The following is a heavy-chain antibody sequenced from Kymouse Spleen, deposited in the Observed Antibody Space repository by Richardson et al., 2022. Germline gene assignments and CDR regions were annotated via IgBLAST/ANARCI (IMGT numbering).Heavy chain of an antibody. Sequence: QVQLQQWGAGLLKPSETLSLTCAVYGGSFSGYYWSWIRQPPGKGLEWIGEINHSGSTNYNPSLKSRVTISVDTSKNQFSLKLSSVTAADTAVYYCARGITMVGFDLWGRGTLVTVSS. CDR1: GGSFSGYY. CDR2: INHSGST. D-gene: IGHD3-10*01. J-gene: IGHJ2*01. V-gene: IGHV4-34*01. CDR3: ARGITMVGFDL.